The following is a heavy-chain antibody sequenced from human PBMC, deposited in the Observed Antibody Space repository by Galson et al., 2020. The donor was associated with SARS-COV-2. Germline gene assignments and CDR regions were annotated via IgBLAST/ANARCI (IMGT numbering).Heavy chain of an antibody. CDR1: GYTFTGYY. Sequence: ASVKVSCKASGYTFTGYYMHWVRQAPGQGLEWMGWINPNSGVTNYAQKFQGRVTMTRDTSISTAYMERSRLPSDDTAVYSCARHYQSSVAYYYGMDVWGQGTTVTVSS. J-gene: IGHJ6*02. CDR2: INPNSGVT. CDR3: ARHYQSSVAYYYGMDV. D-gene: IGHD2-2*01. V-gene: IGHV1-2*02.